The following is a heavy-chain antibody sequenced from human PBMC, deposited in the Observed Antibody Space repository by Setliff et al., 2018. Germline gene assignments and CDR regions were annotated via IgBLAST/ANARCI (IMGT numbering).Heavy chain of an antibody. Sequence: ASVKVSCKASGYTFNSYDINWVRQAPGQGLEWMGWMNTNSGNTGYAQKFQGWFTMTRDTSISTAYMELSRLRSDDTAVYYCARDRVSGSSYYYYGMDVWGQGTTVTVSS. CDR3: ARDRVSGSSYYYYGMDV. V-gene: IGHV1-8*01. CDR2: MNTNSGNT. CDR1: GYTFNSYD. D-gene: IGHD1-26*01. J-gene: IGHJ6*02.